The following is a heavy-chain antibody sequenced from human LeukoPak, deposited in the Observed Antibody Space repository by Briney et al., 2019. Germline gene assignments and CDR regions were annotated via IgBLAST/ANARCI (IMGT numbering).Heavy chain of an antibody. CDR3: ARGALVRGVKKNAFDI. J-gene: IGHJ3*02. CDR2: ISSSSSYI. D-gene: IGHD3-10*01. V-gene: IGHV3-21*01. CDR1: GFTFSSYA. Sequence: PGGSLRLSCAASGFTFSSYAMSWVRQAPGKGLEWVLSISSSSSYIYYADSVKGRFTISRDNAKNSLYLQMNSLRAEDTAVYYCARGALVRGVKKNAFDIWGQGTMVTVS.